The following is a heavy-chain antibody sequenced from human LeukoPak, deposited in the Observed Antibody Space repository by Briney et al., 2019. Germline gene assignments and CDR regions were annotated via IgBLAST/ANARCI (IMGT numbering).Heavy chain of an antibody. V-gene: IGHV3-23*01. Sequence: GGSLRLSFAASGFTFSSYAMSWVRQAPGKGLEWVSAISGSGGSTYYADSVKGRFTISRDNSKNTLYLQMNSLRAEDTAVYYCAKTAGKFGIAAAGRRDWFDPWGQGTLVTVSS. CDR1: GFTFSSYA. J-gene: IGHJ5*02. D-gene: IGHD6-13*01. CDR2: ISGSGGST. CDR3: AKTAGKFGIAAAGRRDWFDP.